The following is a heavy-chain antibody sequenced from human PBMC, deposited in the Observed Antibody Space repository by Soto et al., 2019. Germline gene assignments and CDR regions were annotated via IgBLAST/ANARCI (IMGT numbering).Heavy chain of an antibody. D-gene: IGHD4-17*01. CDR2: IYHSGST. Sequence: QLHLQESGSGLVKPSQTLSLTCAVSGGSISKNGYSWSWIRQPPRKGLEWIGYIYHSGSTYYNPSVKRRVSIAVDRSNNRFSLNLSSVTAADTAVYYCARTVTTGPFFDFWGQGTLVTVSS. V-gene: IGHV4-30-2*01. CDR3: ARTVTTGPFFDF. CDR1: GGSISKNGYS. J-gene: IGHJ4*02.